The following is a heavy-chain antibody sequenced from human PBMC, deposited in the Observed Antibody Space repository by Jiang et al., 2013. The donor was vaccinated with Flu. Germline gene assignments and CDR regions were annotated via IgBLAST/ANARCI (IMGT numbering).Heavy chain of an antibody. CDR2: ISHSGST. CDR1: GGSTSGDY. CDR3: ARYYYDSTGYYTPGY. V-gene: IGHV4-59*12. Sequence: PGLVKPSETLSLTCTVSGGSTSGDYWSWIRQPPGKRLEWIGYISHSGSTNYNPSLKSRITISVDTSKTQFSLKLSSVTAADTAVYYCARYYYDSTGYYTPGYWGQGTLVTVSS. J-gene: IGHJ4*02. D-gene: IGHD3-22*01.